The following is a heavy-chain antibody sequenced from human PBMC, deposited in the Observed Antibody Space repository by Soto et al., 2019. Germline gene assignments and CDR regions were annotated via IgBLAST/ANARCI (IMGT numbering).Heavy chain of an antibody. Sequence: PGGSLRLSCNCSGFRFSEHAMTWVRQAPGKGLEWVGFIRNTPYGGTTDYAASVRGRFTISRDDSASIAYLQMNSLKTEDSGLYYCAKDPYYYDTSEMDVWGQGTTVTVSS. CDR1: GFRFSEHA. CDR2: IRNTPYGGTT. V-gene: IGHV3-49*04. CDR3: AKDPYYYDTSEMDV. J-gene: IGHJ6*02. D-gene: IGHD3-22*01.